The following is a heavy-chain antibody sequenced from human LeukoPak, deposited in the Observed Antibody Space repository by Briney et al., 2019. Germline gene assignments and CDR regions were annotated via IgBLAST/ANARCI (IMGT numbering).Heavy chain of an antibody. D-gene: IGHD3-16*01. CDR2: ISHDGSNK. Sequence: GGSLRLSCAASGFTFNNYGIHWVRQAPGKGLEWVAVISHDGSNKYYADSIKGRFTISRDNSKNTLFLQMNGLRAEDTAVYHCAKGLFDYVGYYYGMDVWGQGTTVTVSS. J-gene: IGHJ6*02. CDR1: GFTFNNYG. V-gene: IGHV3-30*18. CDR3: AKGLFDYVGYYYGMDV.